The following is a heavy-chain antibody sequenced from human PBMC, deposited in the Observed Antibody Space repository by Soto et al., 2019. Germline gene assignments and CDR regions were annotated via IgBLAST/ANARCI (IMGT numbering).Heavy chain of an antibody. V-gene: IGHV1-18*01. J-gene: IGHJ5*02. Sequence: GASVKVSCKASGYTFTRYYINWVRQAPGQGLEWMGWISAYNGNTNYAQKLQGRVTMTTDTSTSTAYMELRSLRSDDTAVYYCARDPPWGAAAGPHHSNWFDPWGQGTLVTVSS. CDR3: ARDPPWGAAAGPHHSNWFDP. CDR1: GYTFTRYY. CDR2: ISAYNGNT. D-gene: IGHD6-13*01.